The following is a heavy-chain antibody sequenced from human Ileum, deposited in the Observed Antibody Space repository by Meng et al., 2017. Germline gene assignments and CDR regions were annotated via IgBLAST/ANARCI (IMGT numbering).Heavy chain of an antibody. D-gene: IGHD3-3*02. V-gene: IGHV4-39*01. CDR2: VYFTGYT. J-gene: IGHJ4*03. CDR1: GGSISSGEYC. CDR3: ARHGHFTPDKYYFDS. Sequence: QVRLQESGPGLLKPSETLSLSCTVSGGSISSGEYCWGWIRQPPGKGLEWIGSVYFTGYTYYSPSLMSRVTISVETSKNQFSLRLTSVTAADTGLYLCARHGHFTPDKYYFDSWGQGTLVTVSS.